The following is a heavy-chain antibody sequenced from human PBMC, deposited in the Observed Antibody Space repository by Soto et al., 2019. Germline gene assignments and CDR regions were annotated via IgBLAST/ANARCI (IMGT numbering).Heavy chain of an antibody. J-gene: IGHJ6*02. D-gene: IGHD3-22*01. CDR3: ARLYYYDSSGVIKDV. Sequence: PSETLSLTCTVSGGSISSGGYYWSWIRQHPGKGLEWIGYIYYSGSTYYNPSLKSRVTISVDTSKNQFSLKLSSVTATDTAVYYCARLYYYDSSGVIKDVWGQGTTVTVSS. CDR2: IYYSGST. V-gene: IGHV4-31*03. CDR1: GGSISSGGYY.